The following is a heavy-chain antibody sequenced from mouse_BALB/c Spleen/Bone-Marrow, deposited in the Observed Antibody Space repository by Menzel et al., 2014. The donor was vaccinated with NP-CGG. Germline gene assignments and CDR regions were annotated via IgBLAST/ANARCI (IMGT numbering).Heavy chain of an antibody. CDR1: GYTFTTYT. J-gene: IGHJ4*01. CDR3: ARGGFLLRSLALDY. V-gene: IGHV1-4*01. D-gene: IGHD1-1*01. Sequence: VQGVESGAELARPGASVKMSCKASGYTFTTYTMHWVQQRPGQGLEWVGYINPSTGFTNYNQIFKDKATLAADKSSSTAYMQLSSLTSEDSAFYYCARGGFLLRSLALDYWGQGTSVTVSS. CDR2: INPSTGFT.